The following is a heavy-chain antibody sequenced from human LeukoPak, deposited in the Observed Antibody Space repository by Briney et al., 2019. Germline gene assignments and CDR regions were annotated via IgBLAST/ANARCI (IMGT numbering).Heavy chain of an antibody. CDR2: IKDDGSER. CDR3: ARRGITISGVLVYHYSGLDV. CDR1: GFTFSSHW. J-gene: IGHJ6*02. D-gene: IGHD3-3*01. V-gene: IGHV3-7*02. Sequence: GGSLRLSCAGSGFTFSSHWMNWVRQAPGKGLEWVASIKDDGSERHFLDSVNGRFAISRDNAKNSLYLQMSSLRAEDTAVYYCARRGITISGVLVYHYSGLDVWGQGTTVTVSS.